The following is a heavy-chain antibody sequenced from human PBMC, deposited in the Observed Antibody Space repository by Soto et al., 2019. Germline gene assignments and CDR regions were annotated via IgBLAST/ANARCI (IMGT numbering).Heavy chain of an antibody. CDR3: ARAPSGSYYWYFDL. D-gene: IGHD1-26*01. CDR2: IYHSGST. V-gene: IGHV4-30-2*01. J-gene: IGHJ2*01. CDR1: GGSISSGGYS. Sequence: QLQLQESGSGLVKPSQTLSLTCAVSGGSISSGGYSWSWIRQPPGKGLEWIGYIYHSGSTYYNPSIKSRVTISVDRSKNQFSLKLSSVTAADTAVYYCARAPSGSYYWYFDLWGRGTLVTVSS.